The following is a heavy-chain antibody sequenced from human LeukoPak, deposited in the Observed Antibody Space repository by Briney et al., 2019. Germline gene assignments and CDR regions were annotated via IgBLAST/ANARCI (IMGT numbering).Heavy chain of an antibody. Sequence: GGSLRLSCAASGFTFTSYSMNWVRQAPGKGLEWVANIKQDGSEKYYVDSVKGRFTISRDNAKNSLYLQMNSLRAEDTAVYYCAREGYSSSWAFDYWGQGTLVTVSS. D-gene: IGHD6-13*01. J-gene: IGHJ4*02. CDR2: IKQDGSEK. V-gene: IGHV3-7*01. CDR3: AREGYSSSWAFDY. CDR1: GFTFTSYS.